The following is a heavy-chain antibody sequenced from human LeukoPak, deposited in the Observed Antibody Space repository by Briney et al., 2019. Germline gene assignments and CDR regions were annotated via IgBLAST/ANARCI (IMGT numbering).Heavy chain of an antibody. CDR3: ARETITMVRGVIVVFDY. V-gene: IGHV3-53*01. CDR2: IYSGGST. J-gene: IGHJ4*02. Sequence: GGSLRLSCAASGFTVSSNYMSWVRQAPGKGLEWVSVIYSGGSTYYADSVKGRFTISRDNSKNTLYLQMNSLRAEDTAVYYCARETITMVRGVIVVFDYWGQGTLVTVSS. D-gene: IGHD3-10*01. CDR1: GFTVSSNY.